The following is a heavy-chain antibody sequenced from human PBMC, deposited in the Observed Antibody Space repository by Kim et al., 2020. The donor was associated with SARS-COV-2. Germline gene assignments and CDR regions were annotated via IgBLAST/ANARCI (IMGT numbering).Heavy chain of an antibody. V-gene: IGHV3-48*03. CDR3: ARDRQVRYYGMDV. J-gene: IGHJ6*02. Sequence: GGSLRLSCAASGFTFSSYEMNWVRQAPGKGLEWVSYISSSGSTIYYADSVKGRFTISRDNAKNSLYLQMNSLRAEDTAVYYCARDRQVRYYGMDVWGQGTTVTVSS. CDR1: GFTFSSYE. CDR2: ISSSGSTI.